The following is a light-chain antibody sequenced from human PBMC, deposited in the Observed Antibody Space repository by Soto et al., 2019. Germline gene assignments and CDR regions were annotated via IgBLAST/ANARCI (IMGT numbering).Light chain of an antibody. V-gene: IGKV3-20*01. J-gene: IGKJ2*01. CDR1: QSVSSNY. CDR2: GAS. CDR3: QQYGSSSYT. Sequence: PGERATLSCRASQSVSSNYLAWYQQKPGQAPRLLIYGASTRATGIPDRFSGSGSRTDFTLTISRLEPEDFAVYYCQQYGSSSYTFGQGTRLEIK.